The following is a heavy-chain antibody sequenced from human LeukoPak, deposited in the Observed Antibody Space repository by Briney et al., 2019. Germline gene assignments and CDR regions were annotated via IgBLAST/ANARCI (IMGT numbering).Heavy chain of an antibody. D-gene: IGHD2-15*01. CDR3: ARVAYCSGGSCHSSHAFDI. CDR2: IYPGDSDT. Sequence: GESLKISCKGSGYSFTSYWIGWVRQMPGKGLEWMGIIYPGDSDTRYSPSFQGQVTISADKSISTAYLQWSSLKASDTAVYYCARVAYCSGGSCHSSHAFDIWGQGTMATVSS. J-gene: IGHJ3*02. CDR1: GYSFTSYW. V-gene: IGHV5-51*01.